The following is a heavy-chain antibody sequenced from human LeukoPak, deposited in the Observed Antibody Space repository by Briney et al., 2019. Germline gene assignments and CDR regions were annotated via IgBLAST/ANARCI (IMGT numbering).Heavy chain of an antibody. V-gene: IGHV4-61*01. CDR1: GGSVSSGSYY. D-gene: IGHD5-18*01. CDR2: IYYSGST. Sequence: SETLSLTCTVSGGSVSSGSYYWSWIRQPPGKGLEWIGYIYYSGSTNYNPSLKSRVTISVDTSKNQFSLKLSSVTAADTAVYYCARDKTVDTAMVPPPIGYYYYGMDVWGKGTTVTVPS. CDR3: ARDKTVDTAMVPPPIGYYYYGMDV. J-gene: IGHJ6*04.